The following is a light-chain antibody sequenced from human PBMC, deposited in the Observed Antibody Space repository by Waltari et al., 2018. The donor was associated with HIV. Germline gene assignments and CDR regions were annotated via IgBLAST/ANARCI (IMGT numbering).Light chain of an antibody. Sequence: QPPSVSAAPGQKVTISCSGSSSNIGNNYVSWYQQLPGTAPKLLIYDNNKRPSGIPDRFSGSKSGTSATLGVTGLQTGDEADYYCGTWDSSLSAWVFGGGTKLTVL. V-gene: IGLV1-51*01. CDR3: GTWDSSLSAWV. J-gene: IGLJ3*02. CDR2: DNN. CDR1: SSNIGNNY.